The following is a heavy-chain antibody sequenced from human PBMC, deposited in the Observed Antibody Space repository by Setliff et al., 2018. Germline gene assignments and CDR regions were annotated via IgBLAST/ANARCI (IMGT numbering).Heavy chain of an antibody. CDR3: AREVGTSTSSDAFDV. V-gene: IGHV4-30-4*08. D-gene: IGHD1-26*01. CDR1: GDSISSGDHF. Sequence: PSETLSLTCTVSGDSISSGDHFWSWIRQPPGKGLEWIAYIYHSGSAYYNPSLKSRVTMSVDTSKNQFSLHLTSVTAADTAVYYCAREVGTSTSSDAFDVWGQGMMVTVSS. CDR2: IYHSGSA. J-gene: IGHJ3*01.